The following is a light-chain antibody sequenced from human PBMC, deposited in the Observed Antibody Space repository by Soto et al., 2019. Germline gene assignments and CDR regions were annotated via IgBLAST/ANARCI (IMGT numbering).Light chain of an antibody. CDR2: EVS. CDR1: STDVGYYNY. V-gene: IGLV2-14*01. J-gene: IGLJ3*02. CDR3: SSYTTSSTQV. Sequence: QSALTQPASVSGSPGQSITISCTGSSTDVGYYNYVAWYQHHPGKAPKLMIYEVSNRPSGVSNRFSGSKSGNTASLAISGLQAEDEADYYFSSYTTSSTQVFGGGTKLTVL.